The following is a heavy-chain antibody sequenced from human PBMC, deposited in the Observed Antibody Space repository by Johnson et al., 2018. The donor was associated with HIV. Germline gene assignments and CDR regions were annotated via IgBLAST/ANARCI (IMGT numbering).Heavy chain of an antibody. CDR2: IYSGGST. J-gene: IGHJ3*02. CDR1: GFTVSSNY. CDR3: ARAGSPYDFWSGYYSGDAFDI. Sequence: EQLVESGGGLVQPGGSLRLSCAASGFTVSSNYMSWVRQAPGKGLEWVSVIYSGGSTYYADPVKGRFTISRDNSKNTLYLHMNSMRAEDTAVYYCARAGSPYDFWSGYYSGDAFDIWGQGTMVTVSS. V-gene: IGHV3-66*02. D-gene: IGHD3-3*01.